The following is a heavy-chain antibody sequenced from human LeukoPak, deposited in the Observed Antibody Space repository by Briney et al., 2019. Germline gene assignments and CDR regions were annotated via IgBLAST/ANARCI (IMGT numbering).Heavy chain of an antibody. V-gene: IGHV1-8*01. CDR1: GYTFTSYD. D-gene: IGHD6-25*01. Sequence: ASVKVSCKASGYTFTSYDINWVRQATGQGLEWMGWMNPNSGNTGYAQKFQGRVTMTRNTSISTAYMELSSLRSEDTAMYYCARQDSSAAGFDPWGQGTLVTVSS. CDR3: ARQDSSAAGFDP. J-gene: IGHJ5*02. CDR2: MNPNSGNT.